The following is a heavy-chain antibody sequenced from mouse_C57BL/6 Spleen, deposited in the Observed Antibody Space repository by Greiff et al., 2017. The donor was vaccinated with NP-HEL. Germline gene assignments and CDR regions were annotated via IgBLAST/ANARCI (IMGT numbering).Heavy chain of an antibody. CDR1: GYSITSGYY. CDR3: ARDSYDGGGFDY. V-gene: IGHV3-6*01. Sequence: DVQLQESGPGLVKPSQSLSLPCSVTGYSITSGYYWNWIRQFPGNKLEWMGYISYDGSNNYNPSLKNRISITRDTSKNQFILKLNSVTTEDTATSYCARDSYDGGGFDYWGQGTTLTVSS. CDR2: ISYDGSN. J-gene: IGHJ2*01. D-gene: IGHD2-12*01.